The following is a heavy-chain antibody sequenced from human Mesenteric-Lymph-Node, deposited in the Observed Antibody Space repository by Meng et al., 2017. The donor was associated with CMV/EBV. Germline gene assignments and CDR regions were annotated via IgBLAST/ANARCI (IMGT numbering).Heavy chain of an antibody. CDR2: ISTSSYYI. V-gene: IGHV3-21*01. D-gene: IGHD3-10*01. CDR1: GFTFNTYN. J-gene: IGHJ4*02. CDR3: ATDSGSGSYFDN. Sequence: CAASGFTFNTYNMNWVRQAPGKGLEWVSYISTSSYYIYYADSVKGRFTISRDNAKNSLYLQMNSLRAEDTAVYYCATDSGSGSYFDNWGQGTLVTVSS.